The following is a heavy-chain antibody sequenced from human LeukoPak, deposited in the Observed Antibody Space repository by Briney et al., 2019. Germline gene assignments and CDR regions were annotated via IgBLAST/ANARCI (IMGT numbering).Heavy chain of an antibody. CDR2: IILIFGTA. CDR1: GGTFSSYA. CDR3: ARDIGFGSGSFDY. Sequence: AASVKVSCKASGGTFSSYAISWVRQAPGQGLEWMGRIILIFGTANYAQKFQGRVTITTDESTSTAYMELSSLRSEDTAVYYCARDIGFGSGSFDYWGQGTLVTVSS. V-gene: IGHV1-69*05. D-gene: IGHD3-22*01. J-gene: IGHJ4*02.